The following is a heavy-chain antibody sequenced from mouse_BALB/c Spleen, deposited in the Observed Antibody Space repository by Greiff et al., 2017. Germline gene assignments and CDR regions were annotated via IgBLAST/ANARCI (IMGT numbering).Heavy chain of an antibody. V-gene: IGHV5-17*02. D-gene: IGHD2-2*01. CDR1: GFTFSSFG. J-gene: IGHJ3*01. CDR3: ARSGGNDGFAY. CDR2: ISSGSSTI. Sequence: EVQLVESGGGLVQPGGSRKLSCAASGFTFSSFGMHWVRQAPEKGLEWVAYISSGSSTIYYADTVKGRFTISRDNPKNTLFLQMTSLRSEDTAMYYCARSGGNDGFAYWGQGTLVTVSA.